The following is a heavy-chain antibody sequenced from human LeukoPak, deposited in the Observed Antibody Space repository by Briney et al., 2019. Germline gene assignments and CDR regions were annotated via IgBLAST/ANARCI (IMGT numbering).Heavy chain of an antibody. CDR2: IYWDDDK. CDR3: AQWRRNWFDP. CDR1: GFSLTTSGVG. D-gene: IGHD3-3*01. Sequence: KESGPTLVKPTQTLTLTCTCSGFSLTTSGVGVGWIRQPPGRALEWLALIYWDDDKRYGPSLKSRLIITKDTSKNQVVLTMTNMDPVDTATYYCAQWRRNWFDPWGQGTLVTVSS. J-gene: IGHJ5*02. V-gene: IGHV2-5*05.